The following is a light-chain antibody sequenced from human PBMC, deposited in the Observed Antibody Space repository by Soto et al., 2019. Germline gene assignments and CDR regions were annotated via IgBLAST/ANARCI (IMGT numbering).Light chain of an antibody. J-gene: IGLJ1*01. CDR2: TNN. CDR3: AAWDDSLNGFV. CDR1: SSNIGSNT. Sequence: QSVLTQPPSASGAPGQRVTISCSGSSSNIGSNTVNWYQQLPGTAPKLLIYTNNQRPSGVRDRFSGSRSGTSASLAISGVQSEDEADYYCAAWDDSLNGFVFGTGTKVTVL. V-gene: IGLV1-44*01.